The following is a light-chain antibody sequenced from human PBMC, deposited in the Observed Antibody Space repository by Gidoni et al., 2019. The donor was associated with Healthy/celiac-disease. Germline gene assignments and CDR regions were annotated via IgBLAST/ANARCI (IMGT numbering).Light chain of an antibody. CDR2: AAA. Sequence: IRTTQSPSSLSASVGDRVTITCRASPGISNYLAWYQQKPGKVPKLLIYAAATLQAGVPSRFSGSGSGTDFTLTISSLQPEDVATYYCQKYNSTPLTFGGGTKVEIK. CDR1: PGISNY. J-gene: IGKJ4*01. CDR3: QKYNSTPLT. V-gene: IGKV1-27*01.